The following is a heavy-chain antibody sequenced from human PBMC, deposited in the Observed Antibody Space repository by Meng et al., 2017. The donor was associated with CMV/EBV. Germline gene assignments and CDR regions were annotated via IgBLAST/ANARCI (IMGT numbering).Heavy chain of an antibody. CDR2: ISYDGSNK. CDR1: GSTFSSYA. J-gene: IGHJ6*02. Sequence: GGSLRLSCAASGSTFSSYAMHWVRQAPGKGLEWVAVISYDGSNKYYADSVKGRFTISRDNSKNTLYLQMNSLRAEDTAVYYCARFDGGYIGYHYYYYGMDVWGQGTTVTVSS. CDR3: ARFDGGYIGYHYYYYGMDV. D-gene: IGHD1-1*01. V-gene: IGHV3-30*04.